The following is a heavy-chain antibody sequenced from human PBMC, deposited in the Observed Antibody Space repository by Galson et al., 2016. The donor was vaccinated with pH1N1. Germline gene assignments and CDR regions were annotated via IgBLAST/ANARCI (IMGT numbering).Heavy chain of an antibody. CDR1: GDSIGSGSYY. V-gene: IGHV4-61*02. J-gene: IGHJ4*02. D-gene: IGHD1-26*01. Sequence: LTCTVSGDSIGSGSYYWSWVRQPAGKGLEWIGRIYTSGSTNYNPSLKSRIFISLDTAKNQFSLRLSSVTAADTAVYYRARDSANSGDYVREFDCWGQGTLVTVSS. CDR3: ARDSANSGDYVREFDC. CDR2: IYTSGST.